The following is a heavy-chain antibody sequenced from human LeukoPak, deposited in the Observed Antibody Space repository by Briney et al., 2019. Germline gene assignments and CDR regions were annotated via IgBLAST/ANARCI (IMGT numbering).Heavy chain of an antibody. J-gene: IGHJ4*02. V-gene: IGHV3-30*04. Sequence: PGGSLRLSCAASGFTFSSYAMHWVCPAPGKGLEWVAVISYDGSNKYYADSVKGRFTISRDNSKNTLYLQMNSLRAEDTAVYYCARGPTPYSSGWDYWGQGTLVTVSS. CDR3: ARGPTPYSSGWDY. D-gene: IGHD6-19*01. CDR2: ISYDGSNK. CDR1: GFTFSSYA.